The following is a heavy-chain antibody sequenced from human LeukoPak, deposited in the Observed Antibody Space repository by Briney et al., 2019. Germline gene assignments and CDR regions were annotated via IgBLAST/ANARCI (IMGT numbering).Heavy chain of an antibody. CDR3: ARAPVVSDPPFDY. J-gene: IGHJ4*02. CDR2: INTGNGDT. D-gene: IGHD3-22*01. Sequence: ASVKVSCKASGYTFTSYAMHWVRQAPGQNLEWMGWINTGNGDTKYSQKFQGRVTITRDTSASTAYMELTSLRSEDTAVYYCARAPVVSDPPFDYWGQGTLVTASS. CDR1: GYTFTSYA. V-gene: IGHV1-3*04.